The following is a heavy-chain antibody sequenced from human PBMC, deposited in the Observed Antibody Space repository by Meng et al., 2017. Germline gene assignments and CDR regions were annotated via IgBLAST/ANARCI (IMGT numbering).Heavy chain of an antibody. CDR2: AYYRSKWYH. CDR3: ARSSYSFDS. D-gene: IGHD1-26*01. Sequence: RLQQSGPVLVKPPLTLYRTCATSVCSVSRYSAPLNGIRQSPSRGLELLGSAYYRSKWYHDYAESVKSTISIAPDTSKNQFSLQLRSVTPEDSAVYYCARSSYSFDSWGQRTLVTVSS. V-gene: IGHV6-1*01. CDR1: VCSVSRYSAP. J-gene: IGHJ4*02.